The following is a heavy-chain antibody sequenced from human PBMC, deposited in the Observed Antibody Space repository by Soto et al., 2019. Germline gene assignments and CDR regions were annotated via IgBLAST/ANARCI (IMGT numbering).Heavy chain of an antibody. CDR2: ISAYNGNT. J-gene: IGHJ5*02. CDR1: GYTFTSYG. CDR3: ARARRGRGYDFMICVDP. Sequence: ASVKVSCKASGYTFTSYGISWVRQAPGQGLEWMGWISAYNGNTNYAQKLQGRVTMTTDTSTSTAYMELRSLRSDDTAVYYCARARRGRGYDFMICVDPWGQGTLVTVSS. D-gene: IGHD5-12*01. V-gene: IGHV1-18*01.